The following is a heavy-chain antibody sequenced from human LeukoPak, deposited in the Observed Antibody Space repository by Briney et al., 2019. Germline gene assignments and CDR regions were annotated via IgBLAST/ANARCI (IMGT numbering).Heavy chain of an antibody. CDR1: EFTFDDYG. Sequence: GGSLRLSCAASEFTFDDYGMSWVRQAPGKGLEWVSGINWNGGSTGYADSVKGRFTISRDNAKNSLYLQMNSLRAEDTALYYCARVRRYSGSHYYFDYWGQGTLVTVSS. V-gene: IGHV3-20*04. J-gene: IGHJ4*02. CDR3: ARVRRYSGSHYYFDY. CDR2: INWNGGST. D-gene: IGHD1-26*01.